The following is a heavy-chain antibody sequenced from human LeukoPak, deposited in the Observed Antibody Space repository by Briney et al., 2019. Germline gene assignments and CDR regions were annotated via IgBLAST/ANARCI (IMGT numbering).Heavy chain of an antibody. J-gene: IGHJ4*02. Sequence: PSETRSLTCAVYSGSFSGYYCSWIRQPPGKWREWIGEINDSGSVNCNPSLKNRVTLSVDTSKNQSSLRLSSVAAADKAVYYCARRLVDSGASQVSDDWGQGTLVTVSS. CDR2: INDSGSV. CDR1: SGSFSGYY. V-gene: IGHV4-34*01. CDR3: ARRLVDSGASQVSDD. D-gene: IGHD2-15*01.